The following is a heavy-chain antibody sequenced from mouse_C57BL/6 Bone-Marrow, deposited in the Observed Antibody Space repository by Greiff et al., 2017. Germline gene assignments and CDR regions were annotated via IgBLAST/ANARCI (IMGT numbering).Heavy chain of an antibody. Sequence: VHLVESGPGLVAPSQSLSITCTVSGFSLTSYAISWVRQPPGKGLEWLGVIWTGGGTNYNSALKSRLSISKDNSKSQVFVKMNSLQTDDTARYYCARTSYDYDGYYYAMDYWGQGTSVTVSS. CDR1: GFSLTSYA. D-gene: IGHD2-4*01. CDR2: IWTGGGT. CDR3: ARTSYDYDGYYYAMDY. V-gene: IGHV2-9-1*01. J-gene: IGHJ4*01.